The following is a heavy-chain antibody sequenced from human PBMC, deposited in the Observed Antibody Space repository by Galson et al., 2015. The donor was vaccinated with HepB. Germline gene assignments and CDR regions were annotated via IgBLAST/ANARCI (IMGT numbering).Heavy chain of an antibody. D-gene: IGHD3-10*01. CDR3: ARSGGRGFGELSTRSDY. CDR1: GYTFTSYG. J-gene: IGHJ4*02. V-gene: IGHV1-18*01. CDR2: ISAYNGNT. Sequence: SVKVSCKASGYTFTSYGISWVRQAPGQGLEWMGWISAYNGNTNYAQKLQGRVTMTTDTSTSTAYMELRSLRSDDTAVYYCARSGGRGFGELSTRSDYWGQGTLVTVSS.